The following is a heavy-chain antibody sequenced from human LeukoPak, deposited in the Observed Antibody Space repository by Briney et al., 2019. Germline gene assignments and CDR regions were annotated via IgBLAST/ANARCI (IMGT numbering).Heavy chain of an antibody. Sequence: PGGTLRLSCAASGFTFSSYGMSWVRQAPGKGLEWVSVISSGGTTYYADSVKGRFTISRDSSKNTLYLQMNSLRGEDTAVYYCAGYRHSSSWGQGTPVTVSS. CDR2: ISSGGTT. CDR3: AGYRHSSS. J-gene: IGHJ4*02. CDR1: GFTFSSYG. V-gene: IGHV3-53*01. D-gene: IGHD6-13*01.